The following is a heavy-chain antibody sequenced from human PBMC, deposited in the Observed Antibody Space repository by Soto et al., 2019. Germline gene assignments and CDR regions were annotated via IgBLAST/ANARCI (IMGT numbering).Heavy chain of an antibody. V-gene: IGHV3-30*18. Sequence: PGGSLRLSCAASGFTFSSYGMHWVRQAPGKGLEWVAVISYDGNHKYYADSVKGRFTVSRDNSKNTLYLQMNSLRAEDTAVYYCAKGFDVRGNWYFDLWGRGTLVT. CDR3: AKGFDVRGNWYFDL. CDR1: GFTFSSYG. D-gene: IGHD2-15*01. J-gene: IGHJ2*01. CDR2: ISYDGNHK.